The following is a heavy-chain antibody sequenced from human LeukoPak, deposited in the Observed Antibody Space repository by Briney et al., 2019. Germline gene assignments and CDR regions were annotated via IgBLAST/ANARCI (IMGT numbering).Heavy chain of an antibody. J-gene: IGHJ3*02. Sequence: SETLSLTCTVSGGSISSYYWSWIRQPPGKGLEWIGYIHYSGSTNYNPSLKSRVTISVDTSKNQFSLKLSSVTAADTAMYYCARDHSSGWYRGAFDIWGQGTRLTVSS. D-gene: IGHD6-19*01. CDR1: GGSISSYY. CDR3: ARDHSSGWYRGAFDI. CDR2: IHYSGST. V-gene: IGHV4-59*01.